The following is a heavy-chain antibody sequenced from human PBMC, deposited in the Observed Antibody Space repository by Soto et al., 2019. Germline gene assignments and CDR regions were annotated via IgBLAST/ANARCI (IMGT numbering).Heavy chain of an antibody. CDR2: VFRSGSV. CDR1: GGSMTTGSYF. V-gene: IGHV4-61*01. D-gene: IGHD1-1*01. J-gene: IGHJ4*02. Sequence: SDTLSLTCNVSGGSMTTGSYFWSWIRQPPGKGLEWIGYVFRSGSVNYSPSFKSRVTISIDTSKNQFSLMLKSVTAADTAVYFCARARNGYFDYWGQGALVTVSS. CDR3: ARARNGYFDY.